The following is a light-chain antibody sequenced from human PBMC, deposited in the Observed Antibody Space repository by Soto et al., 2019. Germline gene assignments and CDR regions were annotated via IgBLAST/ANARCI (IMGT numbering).Light chain of an antibody. CDR1: QSIVTY. CDR2: AAS. J-gene: IGKJ3*01. Sequence: DIQMTHSPSSLSASVGDRVTITCRASQSIVTYLNWYLQKPGKAPKLLIYAASNLQSGVPSRFSGSGSGTEFTLTISSLEPEDFAVYYCQQRSSWPATFGPGTKVDIK. V-gene: IGKV1-39*01. CDR3: QQRSSWPAT.